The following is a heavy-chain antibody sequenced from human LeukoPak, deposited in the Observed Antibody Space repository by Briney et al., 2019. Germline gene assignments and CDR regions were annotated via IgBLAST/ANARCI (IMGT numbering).Heavy chain of an antibody. CDR2: ISFDGSAK. D-gene: IGHD6-13*01. CDR3: AKDRVTAAGYYFDF. CDR1: GFTFSNYG. J-gene: IGHJ4*02. Sequence: GRSLRLSCAASGFTFSNYGMHWVRQAPGKGLEWVSVISFDGSAKYYADSVKGRFTISRDNSKNTLYLQMTSLRAEDTAVYYCAKDRVTAAGYYFDFWGQGTLGPVSS. V-gene: IGHV3-30*18.